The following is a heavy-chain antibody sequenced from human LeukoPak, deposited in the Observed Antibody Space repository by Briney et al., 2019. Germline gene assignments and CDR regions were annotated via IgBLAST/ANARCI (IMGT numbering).Heavy chain of an antibody. CDR1: GFTFSSYW. Sequence: GGSLRLSCAASGFTFSSYWMNWYRQAPGKGLEWVGNINQDASEINYVDSVRGRFTISRDNAKNSLHLQMNSLRAEDTAVYYCATDRDNSDWQKRFDSWGQGTLVTVSS. V-gene: IGHV3-7*01. CDR3: ATDRDNSDWQKRFDS. J-gene: IGHJ4*02. D-gene: IGHD2-21*02. CDR2: INQDASEI.